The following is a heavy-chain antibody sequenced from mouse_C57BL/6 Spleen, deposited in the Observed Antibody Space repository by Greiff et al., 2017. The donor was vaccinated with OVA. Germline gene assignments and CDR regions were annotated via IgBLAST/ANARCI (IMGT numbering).Heavy chain of an antibody. Sequence: VQLVESGPGLVQPSQSLSITCTVSGFSLTSYGVHWVRQSPGKGLEWLGVIWSGGSTDYNAAFISRLSISKDNSKSQVFFKKNSLQADDTAIYYCARWRLGAMDYWGQGTSVTVSS. J-gene: IGHJ4*01. CDR3: ARWRLGAMDY. V-gene: IGHV2-2*01. CDR2: IWSGGST. D-gene: IGHD2-2*01. CDR1: GFSLTSYG.